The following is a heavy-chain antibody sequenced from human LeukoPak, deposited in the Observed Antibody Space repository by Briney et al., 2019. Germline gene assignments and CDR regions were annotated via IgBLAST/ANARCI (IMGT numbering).Heavy chain of an antibody. CDR2: IYYTGGT. Sequence: PSETLSLTCTGSGGSISSYYWSWVRQPPGKGLEWIGYIYYTGGTNYNPSLKSRVTISVDTSKSQFSLKLSAVTAADTAVYYCARSTFSSGWFHYWGQGTLVTVSS. CDR3: ARSTFSSGWFHY. V-gene: IGHV4-59*01. CDR1: GGSISSYY. D-gene: IGHD6-19*01. J-gene: IGHJ4*02.